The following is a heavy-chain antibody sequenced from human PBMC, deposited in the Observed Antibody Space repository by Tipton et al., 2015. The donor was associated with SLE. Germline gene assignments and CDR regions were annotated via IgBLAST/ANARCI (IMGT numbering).Heavy chain of an antibody. CDR1: GGSISSYY. Sequence: TLSLTCTVSGGSISSYYWSWIRQTPGKGLEWIGYIYYTGSTKFNPSLKSRVSISLDTSKNQFSLKLSSVTAADTAVYYCARQSYPGLVVYAHNWFDPWGQGTLVTVSS. J-gene: IGHJ5*02. CDR2: IYYTGST. CDR3: ARQSYPGLVVYAHNWFDP. V-gene: IGHV4-59*08. D-gene: IGHD2-8*02.